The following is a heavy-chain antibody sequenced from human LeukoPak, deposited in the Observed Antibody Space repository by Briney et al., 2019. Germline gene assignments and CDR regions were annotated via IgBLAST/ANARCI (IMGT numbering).Heavy chain of an antibody. D-gene: IGHD3-3*02. J-gene: IGHJ4*02. Sequence: GGSLRHSRAASGFTLSDSGIHRVSQAPRRGLGWVALIWFEGSKKYYADSVKGRFTLSRDNTKNTLYLQLYSLRADETAVYFFARAHIRSATFFLWGQGTLLSLSS. CDR3: ARAHIRSATFFL. CDR2: IWFEGSKK. V-gene: IGHV3-33*01. CDR1: GFTLSDSG.